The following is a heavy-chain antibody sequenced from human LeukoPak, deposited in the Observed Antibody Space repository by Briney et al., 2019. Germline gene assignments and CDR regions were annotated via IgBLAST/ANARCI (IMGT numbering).Heavy chain of an antibody. D-gene: IGHD1-1*01. CDR1: GFSFSNYA. CDR3: AKANWVSNADAVW. Sequence: GGSLRLSCAASGFSFSNYAMSWVRQAPARGPEWFSSIRGGGGTFYADSVKGRFTLSRDDSRNTVYLQLNNLRVEDTAIYYCAKANWVSNADAVWWGQGTQVTVSS. V-gene: IGHV3-23*01. CDR2: IRGGGGT. J-gene: IGHJ4*02.